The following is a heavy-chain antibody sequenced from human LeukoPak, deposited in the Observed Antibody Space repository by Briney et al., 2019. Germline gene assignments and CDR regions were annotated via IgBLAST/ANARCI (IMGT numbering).Heavy chain of an antibody. V-gene: IGHV1-69*13. J-gene: IGHJ5*02. Sequence: SVKVSCKASGGTFSSYAISWVRQAPGQGLEWMGGIIPIFGTANYAQKFQGRVTITADESTSTAYMELSSLRSEETAVYYCARDLGYCSGGSCHNNWFDPWGQGTLVTVSS. CDR3: ARDLGYCSGGSCHNNWFDP. D-gene: IGHD2-15*01. CDR2: IIPIFGTA. CDR1: GGTFSSYA.